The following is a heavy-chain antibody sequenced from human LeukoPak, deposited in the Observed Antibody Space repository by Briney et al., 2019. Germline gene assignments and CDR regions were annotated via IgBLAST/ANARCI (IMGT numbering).Heavy chain of an antibody. CDR2: IIPILGIA. J-gene: IGHJ4*02. CDR3: ASSGGVTMSLGY. V-gene: IGHV1-69*04. CDR1: GYTFSSYG. D-gene: IGHD3-3*01. Sequence: ASVKVSCKASGYTFSSYGISWVRQAPGQGLEWMGRIIPILGIANYAQKFQGRVTITADKSTSTAYMELSSLRSEDTAVYYCASSGGVTMSLGYWGQGTLVTVSS.